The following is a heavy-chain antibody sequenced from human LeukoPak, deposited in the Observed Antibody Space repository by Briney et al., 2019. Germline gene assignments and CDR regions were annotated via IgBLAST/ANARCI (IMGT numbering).Heavy chain of an antibody. CDR1: GGSFSGYY. V-gene: IGHV4-34*01. Sequence: SETLSLTCAVYGGSFSGYYWSWIRQPPGKGLEWIGEINHSGSTNYNPSLKGRVTISVDTSKNQFSLKLSSVTAADTAVYYCARGPNYYDSSGYNRVYFDYWGQGTLVTVSS. CDR3: ARGPNYYDSSGYNRVYFDY. CDR2: INHSGST. J-gene: IGHJ4*02. D-gene: IGHD3-22*01.